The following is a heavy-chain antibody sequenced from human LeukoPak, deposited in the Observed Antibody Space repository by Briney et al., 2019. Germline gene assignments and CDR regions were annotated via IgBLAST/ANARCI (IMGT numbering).Heavy chain of an antibody. V-gene: IGHV3-21*01. CDR1: GFTFSTYN. CDR3: ARDVGASAPDACDI. CDR2: ISSSSNYI. Sequence: PGGSLRLSCAASGFTFSTYNMNWVRQAPGKGLEWVSSISSSSNYIYYADSVKGRFTISRDNAKNSLYLQMNSLRAEDTDVYYCARDVGASAPDACDIWGQGTMVTVSS. J-gene: IGHJ3*02. D-gene: IGHD1-26*01.